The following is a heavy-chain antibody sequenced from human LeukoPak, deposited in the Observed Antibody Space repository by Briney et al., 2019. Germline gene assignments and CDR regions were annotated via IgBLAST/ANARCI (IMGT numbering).Heavy chain of an antibody. D-gene: IGHD5-18*01. Sequence: EPGGSLRLSCAASGFTFSSYVMSWVRQAPGKGLEWVSGISGSGGATYYADSVKGRFTISRDNSKNTLYLQMNSLRAEDTAVYYCAKVLAMADVFDYWGQGTLVTVSS. J-gene: IGHJ4*02. V-gene: IGHV3-23*01. CDR2: ISGSGGAT. CDR1: GFTFSSYV. CDR3: AKVLAMADVFDY.